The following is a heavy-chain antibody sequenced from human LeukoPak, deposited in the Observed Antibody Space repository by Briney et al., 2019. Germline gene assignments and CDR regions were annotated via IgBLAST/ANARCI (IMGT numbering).Heavy chain of an antibody. J-gene: IGHJ5*02. CDR2: LSYDGSIK. CDR3: ARDLTMAGLWFDP. Sequence: GGSLRLSCAASGFIFSSYGMHWVRQAPGKGLEWAAVLSYDGSIKYCADSVEGRFTISRDISKNTLYLQMNSLRAEDTAVYYCARDLTMAGLWFDPWGQGTLVTVSS. CDR1: GFIFSSYG. V-gene: IGHV3-30*03. D-gene: IGHD6-19*01.